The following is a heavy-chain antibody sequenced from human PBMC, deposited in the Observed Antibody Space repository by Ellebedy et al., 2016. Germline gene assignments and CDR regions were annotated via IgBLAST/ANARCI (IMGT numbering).Heavy chain of an antibody. D-gene: IGHD4-11*01. CDR3: TSDGISNYRYYYYGMDV. J-gene: IGHJ6*02. Sequence: GESLKISCAASGFTFSSFAMNWVRQAPGKGLEWVSSISSTGTYIYYAGSVKGRFTISRDNAKNSLYLQMNSLTTEDTAVYYCTSDGISNYRYYYYGMDVWGQGTTVTVSS. CDR1: GFTFSSFA. CDR2: ISSTGTYI. V-gene: IGHV3-21*01.